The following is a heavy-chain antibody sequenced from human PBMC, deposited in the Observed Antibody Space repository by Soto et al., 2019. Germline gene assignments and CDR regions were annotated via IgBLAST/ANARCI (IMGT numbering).Heavy chain of an antibody. V-gene: IGHV3-33*01. J-gene: IGHJ6*02. CDR3: VREAGGGMDV. D-gene: IGHD3-10*01. CDR2: IWYDGSNE. CDR1: GFTFNTYG. Sequence: QVHLVESGGGVVQPGRSLRLSCAASGFTFNTYGMHWVRQAPGKGLAWVAVIWYDGSNEYYADSVKGRFTIARDNSKNTLSLQMHSLRAEDAAIYYCVREAGGGMDVLGQGTTVTVSS.